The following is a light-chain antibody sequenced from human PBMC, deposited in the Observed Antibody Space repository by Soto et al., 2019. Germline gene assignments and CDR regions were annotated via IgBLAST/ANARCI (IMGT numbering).Light chain of an antibody. CDR1: QGIRND. Sequence: IQMTQSPSSLSASVGDRVTITCRASQGIRNDLGWYQQKPGKAPKLLIYATSSLQSGVPSRFSGSGSGTDFTLTISSLQPEDFATYYCQQSYSTPPGTFGQGTKVDI. V-gene: IGKV1-39*01. J-gene: IGKJ1*01. CDR3: QQSYSTPPGT. CDR2: ATS.